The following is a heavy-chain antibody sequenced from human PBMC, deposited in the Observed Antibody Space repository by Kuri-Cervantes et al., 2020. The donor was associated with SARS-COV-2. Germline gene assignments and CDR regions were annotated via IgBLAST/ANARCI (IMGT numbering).Heavy chain of an antibody. CDR2: IYYSGST. Sequence: GSLRLSCTVSGGSISSSNYYWGWIRQPPGKGLEWIGSIYYSGSTHYNPSLKSRVSISVDTSRNQFSLKVSSVTAADTAVYYCARDPFGGSGSYYNGNWFDPWGQGTLVTVSS. J-gene: IGHJ5*02. CDR3: ARDPFGGSGSYYNGNWFDP. V-gene: IGHV4-39*07. CDR1: GGSISSSNYY. D-gene: IGHD3-10*01.